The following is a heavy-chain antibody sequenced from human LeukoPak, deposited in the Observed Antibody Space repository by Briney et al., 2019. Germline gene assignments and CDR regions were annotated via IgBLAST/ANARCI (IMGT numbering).Heavy chain of an antibody. CDR2: INHSGST. CDR3: ARRIYCSGGSCYEADY. Sequence: SETLPLTRAVYGGSFSGYYWSWIRQPPGKGLEWIGEINHSGSTNYNPSLKSRVTISVDTSKNQFSLKLSSVTAADTAVYYCARRIYCSGGSCYEADYWGQGTLVTVSS. V-gene: IGHV4-34*01. J-gene: IGHJ4*02. CDR1: GGSFSGYY. D-gene: IGHD2-15*01.